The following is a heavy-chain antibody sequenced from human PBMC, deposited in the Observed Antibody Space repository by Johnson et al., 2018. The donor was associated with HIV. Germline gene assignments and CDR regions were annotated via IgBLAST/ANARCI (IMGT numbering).Heavy chain of an antibody. D-gene: IGHD6-6*01. CDR3: ARRGYISSGGAFDI. Sequence: VQLVESGGGVVQPGRSLRLSCEASGFTFSSYGMHWVRQAPGKGLEWVAIISYDGSNKYYADSVKGRFTISRDNSKNTLYLQMNSLRAEDTAVYYCARRGYISSGGAFDIWGQGTMVTVSS. V-gene: IGHV3-30*19. CDR2: ISYDGSNK. J-gene: IGHJ3*02. CDR1: GFTFSSYG.